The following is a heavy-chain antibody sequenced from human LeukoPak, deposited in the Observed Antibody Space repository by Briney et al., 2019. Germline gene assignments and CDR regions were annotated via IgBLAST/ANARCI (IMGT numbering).Heavy chain of an antibody. CDR3: AKGEAYSSSCSNY. D-gene: IGHD6-13*01. CDR1: GFTFDDYA. V-gene: IGHV3-9*01. J-gene: IGHJ4*02. CDR2: ISWNSGSI. Sequence: GGSLRLSCAASGFTFDDYAMHWVRQAPGKGLEWVSGISWNSGSIGYADPVKGRFTISRDNAKNSLYLQMNSLRAEDTALYYCAKGEAYSSSCSNYWGQGTLVTVSS.